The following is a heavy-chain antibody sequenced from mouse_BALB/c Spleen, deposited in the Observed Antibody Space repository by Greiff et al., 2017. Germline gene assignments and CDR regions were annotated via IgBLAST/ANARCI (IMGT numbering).Heavy chain of an antibody. CDR2: IWGGGST. Sequence: VQLVESGPGLVAPSQSLSITCTASGFSLSRYSVHWVRQPPGKGLEWLGMIWGGGSTDYNSALKSRLSISKDNSKSQVFLKLNSLQTDDTATYYCAKPGVRREGYAMDYWGQGTSVTVSS. CDR3: AKPGVRREGYAMDY. V-gene: IGHV2-6-4*01. J-gene: IGHJ4*01. D-gene: IGHD2-14*01. CDR1: GFSLSRYS.